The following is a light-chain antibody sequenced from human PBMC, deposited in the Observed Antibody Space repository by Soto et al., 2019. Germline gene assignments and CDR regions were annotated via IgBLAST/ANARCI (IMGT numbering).Light chain of an antibody. CDR3: QQYGSTPPT. CDR1: QNVSSGY. J-gene: IGKJ3*01. V-gene: IGKV3-20*01. Sequence: EIVLTQSPGTMSVSPGERVTLSCRASQNVSSGYLAWYQQKRGQAPRLLIYGASTRAAGIPDRFSGNGSGTDFALTLNRLEPEDFGVYHCQQYGSTPPTFGPGTKVEIK. CDR2: GAS.